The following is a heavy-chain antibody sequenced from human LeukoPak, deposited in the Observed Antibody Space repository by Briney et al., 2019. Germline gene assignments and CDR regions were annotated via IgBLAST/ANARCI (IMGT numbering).Heavy chain of an antibody. CDR1: GGSISSYY. CDR3: ARGRRRGYSYGPRNDAFDI. CDR2: IYYSGST. J-gene: IGHJ3*02. D-gene: IGHD5-18*01. Sequence: SETLSLTCTVSGGSISSYYWSWIRQPPGKGLEWIGYIYYSGSTNYNPSLKSRVTISVDTSKNQFSLKLSSVTAADTAVYYCARGRRRGYSYGPRNDAFDIWGQGTMVTVSS. V-gene: IGHV4-59*01.